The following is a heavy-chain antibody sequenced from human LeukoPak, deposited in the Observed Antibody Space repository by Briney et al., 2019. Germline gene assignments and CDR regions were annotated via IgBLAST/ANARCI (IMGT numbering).Heavy chain of an antibody. D-gene: IGHD3-10*01. CDR2: IYYSGST. CDR3: ARGMYYYGSGRYFDY. V-gene: IGHV4-59*12. Sequence: SETLSLTCTVSGDSISSYYCSWIRQPPGKGLEWIGYIYYSGSTSYNPSLKSRVTISLDTSNNQFSLKLRSVTAADTAVYYCARGMYYYGSGRYFDYWGQGTLVTVSS. J-gene: IGHJ4*02. CDR1: GDSISSYY.